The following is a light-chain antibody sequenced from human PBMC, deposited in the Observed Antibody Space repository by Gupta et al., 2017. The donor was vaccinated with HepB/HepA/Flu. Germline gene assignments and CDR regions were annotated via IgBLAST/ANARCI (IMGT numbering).Light chain of an antibody. CDR2: HND. J-gene: IGLJ3*02. CDR3: AAWDERLSGWV. V-gene: IGLV1-47*01. CDR1: SSNIGRNY. Sequence: QSVVTQSPSQSGTPGQRVTISCSGSSSNIGRNYVCWYQQLPGTAPKLLICHNDQRPSGVPDRFSASKAGTSASLVIXGXRSEDDXDYYCAAWDERLSGWVFGGGTKLTVL.